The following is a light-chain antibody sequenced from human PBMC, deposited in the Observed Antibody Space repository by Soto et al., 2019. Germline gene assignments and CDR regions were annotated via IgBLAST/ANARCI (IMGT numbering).Light chain of an antibody. Sequence: EIVLTQSPGTLSLSPGERATLSCRASQSVSSNYLAWYQQQPGQAPRLLIYGASTRATGIPDRFSGSGSGTDFTLTIRRLEPEDSAVYYCQQYGSSPTWTVGKGTKVAIK. CDR2: GAS. CDR1: QSVSSNY. CDR3: QQYGSSPTWT. V-gene: IGKV3-20*01. J-gene: IGKJ1*01.